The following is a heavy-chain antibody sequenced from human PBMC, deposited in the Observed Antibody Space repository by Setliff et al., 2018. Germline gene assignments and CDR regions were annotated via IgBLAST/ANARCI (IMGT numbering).Heavy chain of an antibody. V-gene: IGHV1-69*05. CDR2: TIPLFGTT. D-gene: IGHD5-18*01. J-gene: IGHJ6*03. Sequence: WASVKVSCKSSGGTFSNYGVSWVRQAPGQGLEWMGGTIPLFGTTDYAQKFHGRVTIITDESTSTAYMELSSLTPDDTAVYYCAREGVDTRSSTDYRYYMDVWGQGTTVTVSS. CDR3: AREGVDTRSSTDYRYYMDV. CDR1: GGTFSNYG.